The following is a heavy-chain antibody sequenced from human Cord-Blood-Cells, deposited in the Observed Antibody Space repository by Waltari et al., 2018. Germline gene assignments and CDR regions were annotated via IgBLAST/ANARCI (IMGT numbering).Heavy chain of an antibody. D-gene: IGHD6-6*01. Sequence: QVQLQQWGAGLLKPSETLSLTCAVYGGSFSGYYWSWIRQPPGKGLEWIGEINHSGSNNYNPSLKSRVTISVDTSKNQFSLKLSSVTAADTAVYYCARSVGSSTDYWGQGTLVTVSS. CDR2: INHSGSN. V-gene: IGHV4-34*01. CDR1: GGSFSGYY. CDR3: ARSVGSSTDY. J-gene: IGHJ4*02.